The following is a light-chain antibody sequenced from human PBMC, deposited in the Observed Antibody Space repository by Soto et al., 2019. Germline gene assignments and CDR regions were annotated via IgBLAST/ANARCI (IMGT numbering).Light chain of an antibody. CDR2: ATS. J-gene: IGKJ1*01. CDR1: QSVSSSS. Sequence: EIVLTQSPGTLSLSPGERATLSCRASQSVSSSSLAWYQQKPGQAPRLLIYATSSRATGIPDRFSGSGSGTDFTLTISKLEPEDFAVYYCQQYDTELWTFGHGTKVEI. V-gene: IGKV3-20*01. CDR3: QQYDTELWT.